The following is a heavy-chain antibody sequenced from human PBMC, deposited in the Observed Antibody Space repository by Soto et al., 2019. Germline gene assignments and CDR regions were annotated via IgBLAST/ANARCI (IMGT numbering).Heavy chain of an antibody. CDR1: GYTLTELS. Sequence: AASVKVSCKVSGYTLTELSMHWVRQAPGKGLEWMGGFDPEDGETIYAQKFQGRVTMTEDTSTDTAYMELSSLRSEDTAVYYCATGPRLPTLYDSSGYYYQVWGQGTLVTVSS. V-gene: IGHV1-24*01. J-gene: IGHJ4*02. CDR2: FDPEDGET. D-gene: IGHD3-22*01. CDR3: ATGPRLPTLYDSSGYYYQV.